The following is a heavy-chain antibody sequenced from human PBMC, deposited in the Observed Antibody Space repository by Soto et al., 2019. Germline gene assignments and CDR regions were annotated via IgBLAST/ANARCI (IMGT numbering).Heavy chain of an antibody. CDR1: GDSVSSNSAA. D-gene: IGHD6-19*01. V-gene: IGHV6-1*01. CDR3: ERALAVAATSWFDP. Sequence: PSHTLSLTCAISGDSVSSNSAAWNWIRQSPSRGLEWLGRTYYRSKWYFDYAVSVKSRITINADTSKNHFSVQLNSVTPEDTAVYYCERALAVAATSWFDPWGQGNLVTVSS. CDR2: TYYRSKWYF. J-gene: IGHJ5*02.